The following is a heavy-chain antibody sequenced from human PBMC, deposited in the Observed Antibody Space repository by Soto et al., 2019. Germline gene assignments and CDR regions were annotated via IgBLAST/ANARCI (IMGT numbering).Heavy chain of an antibody. D-gene: IGHD1-1*01. CDR1: GGSISSVSYY. V-gene: IGHV4-39*01. CDR3: ARLHCHRPNCVPLDP. CDR2: IYYSGSA. Sequence: QLQLQESGPGLVKPSETLSLTCTVSGGSISSVSYYWGWIRQPPGKGLEWIGSIYYSGSAYYSPSLKSRVTMSVDTSKNQLSLKLSSVTAADTAVYYCARLHCHRPNCVPLDPWGQGTLVTVAS. J-gene: IGHJ5*02.